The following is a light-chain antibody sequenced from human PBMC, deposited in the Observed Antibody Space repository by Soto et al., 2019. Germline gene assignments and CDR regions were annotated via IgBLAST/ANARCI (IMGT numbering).Light chain of an antibody. Sequence: QSVLTQPPSASGTPGQRVTISCSGSGSNIGSDTVNWYQQLPGTAPKLLIYSINQRPSGVPDRFSGAKSGTSASLAISGRQSDDEADYYCAAWDASLNGVVFGGGTKVTVL. J-gene: IGLJ2*01. CDR3: AAWDASLNGVV. CDR1: GSNIGSDT. V-gene: IGLV1-44*01. CDR2: SIN.